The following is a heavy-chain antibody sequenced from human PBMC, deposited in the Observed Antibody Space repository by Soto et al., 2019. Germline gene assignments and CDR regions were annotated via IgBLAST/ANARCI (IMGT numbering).Heavy chain of an antibody. CDR3: AKDKRGYSGYDSSKYYYYYGMDV. J-gene: IGHJ6*02. Sequence: EVQLLESGGGLVQHGGSLRLSCAASGFTFSSYAMSWVRQAPGKGLEWVSAISGSGGSTYYADSVKGRFTISRDNSKNTLYLQMNSLRAEDTAVYYCAKDKRGYSGYDSSKYYYYYGMDVWGQGTTVTVSS. CDR2: ISGSGGST. D-gene: IGHD5-12*01. V-gene: IGHV3-23*01. CDR1: GFTFSSYA.